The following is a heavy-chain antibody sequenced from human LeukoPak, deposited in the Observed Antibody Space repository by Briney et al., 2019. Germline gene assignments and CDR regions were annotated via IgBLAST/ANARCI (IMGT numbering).Heavy chain of an antibody. CDR2: IRSKADTYAT. J-gene: IGHJ4*02. CDR3: TRLEGDCSSTSCPDY. CDR1: GFTFSDSA. Sequence: GGSLRLSCAASGFTFSDSAMHWVRQACGKGLEWVGRIRSKADTYATAYAASVKGRFTISRDDSKNTAYLQMNSLKTEDTAVYYCTRLEGDCSSTSCPDYWGQGTLVTVSS. D-gene: IGHD2-2*01. V-gene: IGHV3-73*01.